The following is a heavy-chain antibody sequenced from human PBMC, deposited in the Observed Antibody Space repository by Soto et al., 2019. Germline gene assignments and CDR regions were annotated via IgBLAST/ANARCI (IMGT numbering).Heavy chain of an antibody. V-gene: IGHV1-69*06. CDR1: GGTLTNFINYP. D-gene: IGHD2-15*01. J-gene: IGHJ4*02. CDR3: ARRDTGSFLRYFGN. CDR2: IVPNIGTV. Sequence: QMQLVQSGAEVKKPGSSVKVSCKASGGTLTNFINYPINWVRQAPGQGLEWMGGIVPNIGTVNYAQKIQGRVTITADTSTGTAYMELSSLRSDDTALYYCARRDTGSFLRYFGNWGQGTLVTVSS.